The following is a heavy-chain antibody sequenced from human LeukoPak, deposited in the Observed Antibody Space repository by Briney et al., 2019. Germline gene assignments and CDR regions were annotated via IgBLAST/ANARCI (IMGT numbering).Heavy chain of an antibody. J-gene: IGHJ3*02. CDR1: GGSVSSGSYY. D-gene: IGHD2-15*01. CDR2: IYYSGST. CDR3: ARDPPVVADALDI. Sequence: SETLSLTCTVSGGSVSSGSYYWSWIRQPPGKGLEWIGYIYYSGSTNYNPSLKSRVTISVDTSKNQFSLKLSSVTAADTAVYYCARDPPVVADALDIWGQATMVTVSS. V-gene: IGHV4-61*01.